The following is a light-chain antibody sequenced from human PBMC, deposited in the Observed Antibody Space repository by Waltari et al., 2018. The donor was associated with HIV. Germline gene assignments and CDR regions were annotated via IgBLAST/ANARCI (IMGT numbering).Light chain of an antibody. V-gene: IGKV3-20*01. Sequence: IVLTPSPGPLSLSPGERATLYCRASQSVSSSYLAWYQQKPGQAPRLLIYGASSRATGIPDRFSGSGSGTDFTLTISRVEPEDFAVYYCHQYGSLPITFGQGTRLEIK. CDR2: GAS. CDR1: QSVSSSY. J-gene: IGKJ5*01. CDR3: HQYGSLPIT.